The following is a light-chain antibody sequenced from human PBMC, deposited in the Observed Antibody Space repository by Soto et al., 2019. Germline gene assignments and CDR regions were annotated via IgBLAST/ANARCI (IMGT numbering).Light chain of an antibody. V-gene: IGKV3-15*01. Sequence: EIVMTQSPATLSVSPGERATLSCRASQSVSIKLAWYQQKPGQAPRLLIYDTSTRATGIPARFSGSGSGTEFTLTISSLEPEDFAVYYCQQRGDWPPITFGQGTRLEI. CDR1: QSVSIK. J-gene: IGKJ5*01. CDR2: DTS. CDR3: QQRGDWPPIT.